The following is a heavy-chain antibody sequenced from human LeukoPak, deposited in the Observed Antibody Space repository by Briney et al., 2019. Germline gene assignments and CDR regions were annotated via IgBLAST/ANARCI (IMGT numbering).Heavy chain of an antibody. CDR2: IFYSGST. CDR1: GGYISSDY. V-gene: IGHV4-59*01. Sequence: SETPSLTPTNSGGYISSDYWSWMLQPPAQGLEWIGYIFYSGSTNYNPSLKSRVTISVDTSKNQFSLNLSSVNEADTAVYYCARAPVIGSGIYWGQGTLVTVS. CDR3: ARAPVIGSGIY. J-gene: IGHJ4*02. D-gene: IGHD3-22*01.